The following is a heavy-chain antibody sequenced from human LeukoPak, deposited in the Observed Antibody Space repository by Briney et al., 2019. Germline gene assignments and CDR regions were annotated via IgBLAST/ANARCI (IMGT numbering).Heavy chain of an antibody. CDR2: INHSGST. Sequence: PSETLSLTCAVYGGSFSGYYWSWIRQPPGKGLEWIGEINHSGSTNYNPSLKSRVTISVDTSKNQFSLKLSSVTAADTAVYYCARLPSGTINPPFDYWGQGSLVTVSS. CDR1: GGSFSGYY. J-gene: IGHJ4*02. V-gene: IGHV4-34*01. CDR3: ARLPSGTINPPFDY. D-gene: IGHD3-10*01.